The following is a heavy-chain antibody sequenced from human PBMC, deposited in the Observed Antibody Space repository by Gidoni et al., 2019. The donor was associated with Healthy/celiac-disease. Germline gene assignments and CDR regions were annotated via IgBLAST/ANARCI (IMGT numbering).Heavy chain of an antibody. CDR1: GGSISRGIYY. CDR2: IYYSGST. Sequence: QVQLQESGPGLVKPSPTLSLTCTVSGGSISRGIYYWSWIRQHPGKGLEWIGYIYYSGSTYYNPSLKSRVIISVDTSKNQFSLKLTSVTAADTAVYYCARDTPYASGAVYFDYWGQGTLVTVSS. J-gene: IGHJ4*02. V-gene: IGHV4-31*03. D-gene: IGHD3-10*01. CDR3: ARDTPYASGAVYFDY.